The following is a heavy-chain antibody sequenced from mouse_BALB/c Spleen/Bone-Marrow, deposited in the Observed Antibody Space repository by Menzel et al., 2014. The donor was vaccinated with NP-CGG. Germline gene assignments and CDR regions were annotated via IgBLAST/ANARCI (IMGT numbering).Heavy chain of an antibody. V-gene: IGHV1-5*01. J-gene: IGHJ1*01. D-gene: IGHD1-1*01. CDR2: IYPGNSDT. CDR3: ARGLRWCFDV. CDR1: GYSFTSYW. Sequence: EVKVVESGTVLARPGASVKMSCKASGYSFTSYWMHWVKERPGQGLEWIGAIYPGNSDTSYNQKFKGKAKLTAVTSASTAYMELSSLTNEDSAVYYCARGLRWCFDVWGAGTTVTVSS.